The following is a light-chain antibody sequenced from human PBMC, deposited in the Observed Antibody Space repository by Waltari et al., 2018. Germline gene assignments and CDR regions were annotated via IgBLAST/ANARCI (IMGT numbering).Light chain of an antibody. CDR2: EVN. V-gene: IGLV2-8*01. Sequence: QSALTQHPSASGSPGQSVTISCTGTISDVGGYDYDSWYQQHPGKAPKVMIYEVNKRPSGVPDRFSGSKSGSTASLTVSGLQADDEAAYYCSSYAGSNTVVFGGGTKLTVL. CDR3: SSYAGSNTVV. CDR1: ISDVGGYDY. J-gene: IGLJ2*01.